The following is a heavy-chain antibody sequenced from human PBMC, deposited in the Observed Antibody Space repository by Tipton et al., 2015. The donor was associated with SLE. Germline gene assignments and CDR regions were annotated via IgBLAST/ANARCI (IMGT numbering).Heavy chain of an antibody. CDR2: IYHSGST. CDR3: ARSYYYDSPQYFQH. J-gene: IGHJ1*01. D-gene: IGHD3-22*01. CDR1: GYSISSAYY. V-gene: IGHV4-38-2*01. Sequence: TLSLTCAVSGYSISSAYYWGWIRQPPGKGLEWIGSIYHSGSTYYNPSLKSRVTISVDTSKNQFSLKLSSVTAADTAVYYCARSYYYDSPQYFQHWGQGTLGTVAS.